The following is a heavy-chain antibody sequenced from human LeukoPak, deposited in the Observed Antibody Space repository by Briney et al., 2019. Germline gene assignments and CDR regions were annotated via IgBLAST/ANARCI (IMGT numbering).Heavy chain of an antibody. CDR2: ISSGSRII. CDR3: ARNPAGIGDY. Sequence: GGSLRLSCAASGFTFSTYNMNWVRQAPGKGLEWVSFISSGSRIIYYADSVKGRFTVSRDNAKNSLYLQMNSLRDEDAAVYYCARNPAGIGDYWGQGTLVTVSS. CDR1: GFTFSTYN. V-gene: IGHV3-48*02. J-gene: IGHJ4*02. D-gene: IGHD1-26*01.